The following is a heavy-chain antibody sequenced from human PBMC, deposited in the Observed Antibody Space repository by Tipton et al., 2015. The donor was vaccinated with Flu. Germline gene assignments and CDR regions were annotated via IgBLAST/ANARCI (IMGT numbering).Heavy chain of an antibody. D-gene: IGHD3-3*01. CDR3: ARTRGPLNYDFWSGYWDRLDY. Sequence: QLVQSGAEVKKPGSSVKVSCKASGGTFSSYAISWVRQAPGQGLEWMGGIIPIFGTANYAQKFQGRVTITADESTSTAYMELSSLRSEDTAVYSCARTRGPLNYDFWSGYWDRLDYWGQGTLVTVSS. J-gene: IGHJ4*02. V-gene: IGHV1-69*01. CDR2: IIPIFGTA. CDR1: GGTFSSYA.